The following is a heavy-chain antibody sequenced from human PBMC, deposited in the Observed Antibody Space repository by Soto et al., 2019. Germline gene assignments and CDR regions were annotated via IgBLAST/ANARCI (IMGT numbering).Heavy chain of an antibody. Sequence: XSVKGSCKAVGYSFTGYYMHWVRQAPGQGLEWMGWINPNSGGTNYAQKFQGRVTMTRDTSISTAYMELSRLRSDGTAVYYCAVVVPAAITGGDYYYYGMDVWGQGTTVTVSS. CDR2: INPNSGGT. CDR1: GYSFTGYY. V-gene: IGHV1-2*02. CDR3: AVVVPAAITGGDYYYYGMDV. J-gene: IGHJ6*02. D-gene: IGHD2-2*01.